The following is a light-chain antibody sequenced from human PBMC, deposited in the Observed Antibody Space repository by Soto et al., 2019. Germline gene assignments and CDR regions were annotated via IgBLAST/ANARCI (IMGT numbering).Light chain of an antibody. CDR2: TAS. CDR1: QGISHY. CDR3: QKYDGVPWT. Sequence: DIQMTQSPSSLSASVGDRVTITRRASQGISHYLAWYQQRPGKVPRLLIHTASTLQSGVSSRFSGSGSGTEFTLTISSLQAEDVATYYCQKYDGVPWTFGRGTKVEIK. V-gene: IGKV1-27*01. J-gene: IGKJ1*01.